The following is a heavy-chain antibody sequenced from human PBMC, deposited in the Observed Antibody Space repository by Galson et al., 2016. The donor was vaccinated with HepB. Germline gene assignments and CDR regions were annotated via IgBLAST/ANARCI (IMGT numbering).Heavy chain of an antibody. CDR3: ARGVPPLPRYSSSWYIEY. CDR2: IYYSGTT. V-gene: IGHV4-31*03. Sequence: TLSLTCTVSGDSISGGHYYWTWIRQLPGKGLEWIGYIYYSGTTYHNPSLKGRVTISVDTSKNQFSLKLTSLTAADTAVYFCARGVPPLPRYSSSWYIEYWGQGTLVTVSS. CDR1: GDSISGGHYY. D-gene: IGHD6-13*01. J-gene: IGHJ4*02.